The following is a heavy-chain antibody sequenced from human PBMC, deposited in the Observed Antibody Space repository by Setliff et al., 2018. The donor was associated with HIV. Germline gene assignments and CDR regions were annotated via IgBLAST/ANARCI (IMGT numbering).Heavy chain of an antibody. CDR2: IIPIFGTA. CDR3: ARRRGVVPAAMDDAFDI. D-gene: IGHD2-2*01. CDR1: GGTFSSYA. J-gene: IGHJ3*02. Sequence: SVKVSCKASGGTFSSYAISWVRQAPGQGLEWMGGIIPIFGTANYAQKFQGRVTITTDESTSTAYMELGSLRSEDTAVYYCARRRGVVPAAMDDAFDIWGQGTMVTVSS. V-gene: IGHV1-69*05.